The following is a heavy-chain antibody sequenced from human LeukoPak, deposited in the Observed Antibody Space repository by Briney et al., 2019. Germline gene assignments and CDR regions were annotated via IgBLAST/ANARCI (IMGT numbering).Heavy chain of an antibody. CDR1: GGSISSYY. V-gene: IGHV4-59*01. D-gene: IGHD3-10*01. Sequence: SETLSLTCTVSGGSISSYYWSWIRQPPGKGLEWIGYIYYSGSTNYNPSLKSRVTISVDTSKNQFSPKLSSVTAADTAVYYCARDSNTMVRGVNYYGMDVWGQGTTVTVSS. J-gene: IGHJ6*02. CDR3: ARDSNTMVRGVNYYGMDV. CDR2: IYYSGST.